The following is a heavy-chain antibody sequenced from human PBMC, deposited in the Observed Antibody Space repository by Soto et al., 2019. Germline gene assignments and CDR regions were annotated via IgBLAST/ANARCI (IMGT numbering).Heavy chain of an antibody. D-gene: IGHD1-26*01. J-gene: IGHJ4*02. V-gene: IGHV3-48*02. CDR2: ISSSSSTI. Sequence: EVQLVESGGGLVQPGGSLRLSCAASGFTFSSYSMNWVRQAPGKGLEWVSYISSSSSTIYYADSVKGRFTISRDNAKNSLYRQMNSLRDEDTAVYYCARESRWVIGNYFDYWGQGTLVTVSS. CDR1: GFTFSSYS. CDR3: ARESRWVIGNYFDY.